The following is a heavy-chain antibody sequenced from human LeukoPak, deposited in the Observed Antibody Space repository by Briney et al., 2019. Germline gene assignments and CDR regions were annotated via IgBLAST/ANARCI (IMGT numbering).Heavy chain of an antibody. J-gene: IGHJ4*02. V-gene: IGHV3-23*01. CDR1: GFTFSSYA. CDR2: ISGSGGRT. CDR3: VVVSYCAVDCYDY. D-gene: IGHD2-21*01. Sequence: PGGSLRLSCAASGFTFSSYAMSSVRQAPGKGLEWVSAISGSGGRTYYADSVRGRFTISRDNSKNTVYVQMNSLRAEDTAIYFCVVVSYCAVDCYDYWGQGTLVTVSS.